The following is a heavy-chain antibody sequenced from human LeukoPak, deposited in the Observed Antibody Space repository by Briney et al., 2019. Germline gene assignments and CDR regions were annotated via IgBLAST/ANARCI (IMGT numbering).Heavy chain of an antibody. CDR2: IYYSGST. CDR3: ARALMVYARGYYYYGMDV. CDR1: GGSFSTYY. Sequence: SETLSLTCTVSGGSFSTYYRSWIRLPPGKGLEWIGYIYYSGSTNYNPSLKSRVTISVDTSKNQFSLKLSSVTAADTAVYYCARALMVYARGYYYYGMDVWGQGTTVTVSS. D-gene: IGHD2-8*01. V-gene: IGHV4-59*01. J-gene: IGHJ6*02.